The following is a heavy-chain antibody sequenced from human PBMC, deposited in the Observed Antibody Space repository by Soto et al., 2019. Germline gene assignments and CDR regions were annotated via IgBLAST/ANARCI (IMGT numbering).Heavy chain of an antibody. CDR3: ASFGYLTTVTTLSAFDI. V-gene: IGHV4-34*01. D-gene: IGHD4-17*01. J-gene: IGHJ3*02. CDR2: INHSGST. Sequence: LETLSLTCAVYGGSFSGYYWSWIRQPPGKGLEWIGEINHSGSTNYNPSLKSRVTISVDTSKNQFSLKLSSVTAADTAVYYCASFGYLTTVTTLSAFDIWGQGTMVTVSS. CDR1: GGSFSGYY.